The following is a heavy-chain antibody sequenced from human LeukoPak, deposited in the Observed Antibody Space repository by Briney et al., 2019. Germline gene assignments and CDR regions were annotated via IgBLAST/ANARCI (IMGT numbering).Heavy chain of an antibody. CDR1: GFTFSSYG. V-gene: IGHV3-30*02. CDR3: AKLRMTTMAYYFDY. D-gene: IGHD5-24*01. CDR2: IRYDGSNK. Sequence: GGSLRLSCAASGFTFSSYGMHWVRQAPGKGLEGVAFIRYDGSNKYYADSVKGRFTISRDNSKNTLYLQMNSLRAEDTAVYYCAKLRMTTMAYYFDYWGQGTLVSVSS. J-gene: IGHJ4*02.